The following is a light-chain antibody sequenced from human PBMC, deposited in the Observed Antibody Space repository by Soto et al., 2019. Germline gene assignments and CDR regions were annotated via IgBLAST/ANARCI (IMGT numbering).Light chain of an antibody. CDR2: GAS. Sequence: TVLTQSPATLSVSPGERASLSCRASQSVSINLAWYQQKHGQAPRLLIYGASTRATGIPARFSGSGSGTEFTLTINSLQSEDFAVYYCQEYDNWPPEGTFGQGTKVEV. J-gene: IGKJ1*01. CDR1: QSVSIN. V-gene: IGKV3-15*01. CDR3: QEYDNWPPEGT.